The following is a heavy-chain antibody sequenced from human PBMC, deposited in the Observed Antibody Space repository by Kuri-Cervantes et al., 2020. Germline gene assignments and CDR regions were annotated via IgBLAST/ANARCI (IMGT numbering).Heavy chain of an antibody. CDR1: GYTFTSYD. Sequence: ASVKVSCKASGYTFTSYDINWVRQATGQGLEWMGWMNPNSGNTGYAQKFQGRVTMTRNTSISTAYMELSSLRSEDTALYYCARGPYYDILTGYSILFDYWGQGTLVTVSS. CDR2: MNPNSGNT. V-gene: IGHV1-8*01. D-gene: IGHD3-9*01. J-gene: IGHJ4*02. CDR3: ARGPYYDILTGYSILFDY.